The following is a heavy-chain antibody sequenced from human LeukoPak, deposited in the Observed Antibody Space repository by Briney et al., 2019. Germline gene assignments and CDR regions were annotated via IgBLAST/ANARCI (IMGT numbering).Heavy chain of an antibody. CDR3: ASELRGYSFGYGD. CDR1: GFTFSSYV. J-gene: IGHJ4*02. V-gene: IGHV3-23*01. D-gene: IGHD5-18*01. CDR2: ISGGGDTT. Sequence: GGSLRLSCAASGFTFSSYVMSWVRQAPGKGLEWVSSISGGGDTTYYADSVKGRFTISRDNSKNTLSLQMNSLRGDDTAVYYCASELRGYSFGYGDWGEGTLVTVSS.